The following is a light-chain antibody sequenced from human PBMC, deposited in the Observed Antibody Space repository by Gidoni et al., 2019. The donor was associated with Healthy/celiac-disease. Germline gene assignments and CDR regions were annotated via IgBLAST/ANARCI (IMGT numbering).Light chain of an antibody. CDR1: ALQKKS. J-gene: IGLJ2*01. V-gene: IGLV3-10*01. CDR3: YSTDSSGNHKV. Sequence: SYELTQPPSVSVSPGQTARITCSGDALQKKSASWSQQKSGQAPVLVIYEDSKRPSGIPERFSGSSSGTMATLTISGAQVEDEADYYCYSTDSSGNHKVFGGGTKLTVL. CDR2: EDS.